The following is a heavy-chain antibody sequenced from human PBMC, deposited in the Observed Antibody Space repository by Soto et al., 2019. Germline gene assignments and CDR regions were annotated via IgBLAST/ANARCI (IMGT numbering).Heavy chain of an antibody. D-gene: IGHD3-10*01. CDR2: IYPGDSDT. Sequence: PGESVKSSCKGSGYSFTIYCSGWVRQMPWKGLEWMGIIYPGDSDTRYSPSFQGQVTISADKSISTAYLQWSSLKASDTAMYYCARLGAYDGSGSGAFDIWGQGTMVTVSS. CDR3: ARLGAYDGSGSGAFDI. V-gene: IGHV5-51*01. CDR1: GYSFTIYC. J-gene: IGHJ3*02.